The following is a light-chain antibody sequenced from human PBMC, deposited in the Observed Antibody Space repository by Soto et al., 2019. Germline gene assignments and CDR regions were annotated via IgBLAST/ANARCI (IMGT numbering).Light chain of an antibody. V-gene: IGKV2-30*01. CDR2: KVS. CDR1: QSLVYSDGNTY. Sequence: DVVMTQSPLSLPVTLGQPASISCRSSQSLVYSDGNTYLNWFQQRPGQSPRRLIYKVSNRDPGVPERFSGSGSGTDFTLKISRVEAEDVGVYYCMQGTHWPWTFGQGTKVAIK. CDR3: MQGTHWPWT. J-gene: IGKJ1*01.